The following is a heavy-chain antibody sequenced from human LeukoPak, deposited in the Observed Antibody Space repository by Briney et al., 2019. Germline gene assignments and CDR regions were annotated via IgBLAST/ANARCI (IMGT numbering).Heavy chain of an antibody. D-gene: IGHD1-7*01. J-gene: IGHJ4*02. V-gene: IGHV4-38-2*01. Sequence: TSETLSLTCAVSGYSISSGYYWGWIRQPPGKGLEWIGSIYHSGSTYHNPSLKSRVTISVDTSKNQFSLKLSSVTAADTAVYYCARVVNYRGDDYWGQGTLVTVSS. CDR3: ARVVNYRGDDY. CDR1: GYSISSGYY. CDR2: IYHSGST.